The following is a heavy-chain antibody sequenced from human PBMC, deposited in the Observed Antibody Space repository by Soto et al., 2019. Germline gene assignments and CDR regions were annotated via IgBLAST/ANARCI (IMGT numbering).Heavy chain of an antibody. CDR3: ARDYASRLGGSGNGFDY. V-gene: IGHV4-61*01. J-gene: IGHJ4*02. CDR2: IYYSGST. D-gene: IGHD1-26*01. CDR1: GASVSSGSNY. Sequence: QVQLQESGPGLMKPSETLSLTCTVSGASVSSGSNYWSWIRQPPGKGLEWIGYIYYSGSTSYNPSLKSRVTISADTSKNQFSLKLSSVTAADTAVYYRARDYASRLGGSGNGFDYWGQGTLVTVSS.